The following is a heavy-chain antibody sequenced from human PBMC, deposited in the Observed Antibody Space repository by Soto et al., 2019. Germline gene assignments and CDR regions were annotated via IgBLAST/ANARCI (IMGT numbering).Heavy chain of an antibody. J-gene: IGHJ6*02. V-gene: IGHV4-30-4*01. Sequence: SETLSLTCTVSGDSISSGNKYWSWIRQAPGKGLEWIGYIFSSGTTYYNPSLKSRLTMSLDTSQNQFSLRLASVTDADPAVYYCARVPSPFDYYYAMDVWGQGTTVTVSS. D-gene: IGHD3-16*01. CDR1: GDSISSGNKY. CDR3: ARVPSPFDYYYAMDV. CDR2: IFSSGTT.